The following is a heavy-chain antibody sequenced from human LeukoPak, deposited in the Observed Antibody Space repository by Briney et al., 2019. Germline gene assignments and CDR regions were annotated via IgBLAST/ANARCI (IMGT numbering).Heavy chain of an antibody. CDR1: GFTVSSNY. CDR3: AKDPEVVVAATLDY. CDR2: IYSGGST. J-gene: IGHJ4*02. D-gene: IGHD2-15*01. Sequence: GGSLRLSCAASGFTVSSNYMSWVRQAPGKGLEWVSVIYSGGSTYYADSVKGRFTISRDNSKNTLYLQMNSLRAEDTAVYYCAKDPEVVVAATLDYWGQGTLVTVSS. V-gene: IGHV3-53*01.